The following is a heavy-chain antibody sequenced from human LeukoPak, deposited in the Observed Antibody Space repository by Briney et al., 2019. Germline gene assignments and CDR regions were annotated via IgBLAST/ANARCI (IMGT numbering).Heavy chain of an antibody. V-gene: IGHV3-30*04. CDR1: GFTFSSYA. CDR3: ARDMGVVVPAAMPDY. Sequence: GGSLRLSCAASGFTFSSYAMHWVRQAPGKGLEWVAVISYDGSNKYYADSVKGRFTISRDNSKNTLYLQMNSLRAEDRAVYYCARDMGVVVPAAMPDYWGQGTLVTVSS. CDR2: ISYDGSNK. D-gene: IGHD2-2*01. J-gene: IGHJ4*02.